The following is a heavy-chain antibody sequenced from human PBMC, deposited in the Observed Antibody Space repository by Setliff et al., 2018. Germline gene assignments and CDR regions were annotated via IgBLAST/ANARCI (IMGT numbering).Heavy chain of an antibody. CDR1: GYTFTYFG. CDR2: ISSYTGNT. J-gene: IGHJ4*02. CDR3: SRLVRYCTRTSCQRASGDDY. V-gene: IGHV1-18*01. Sequence: ASVKVSCKASGYTFTYFGLSWVRQAPGQGLEWMGWISSYTGNTYYAQKFQGRITLTTDTSTATAYMELRSLRSDDTAVYYCSRLVRYCTRTSCQRASGDDYWGQGTLVTVSS. D-gene: IGHD2-2*01.